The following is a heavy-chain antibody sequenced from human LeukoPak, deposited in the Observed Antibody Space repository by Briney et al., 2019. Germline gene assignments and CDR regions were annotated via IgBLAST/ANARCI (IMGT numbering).Heavy chain of an antibody. J-gene: IGHJ4*02. CDR2: TYYRSKWYN. D-gene: IGHD6-13*01. CDR1: RDSASSDSAA. V-gene: IGHV6-1*01. Sequence: SQTLSPTCAISRDSASSDSAASRCVRQSPSRGLEWLGKTYYRSKWYNDYAGSVKSRITINPDTSKNQFSLQLNSVIPEHTAVYSRVRSVAAPGIVCLGQGTLVTVSS. CDR3: VRSVAAPGIVC.